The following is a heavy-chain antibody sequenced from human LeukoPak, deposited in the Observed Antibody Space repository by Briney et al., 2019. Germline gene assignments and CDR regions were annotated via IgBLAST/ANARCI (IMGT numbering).Heavy chain of an antibody. V-gene: IGHV4-59*01. D-gene: IGHD5-12*01. CDR2: IYYSGST. CDR3: AREPRGGYFYYYDY. J-gene: IGHJ4*02. Sequence: PSETLSLTCTVSGGSISSYYWSWLRQPPGKGLEWIGYIYYSGSTNYNPSLKSRVTISLDTSKNQFSLKLSSVTAADTAVYYCAREPRGGYFYYYDYWGQGTLVTVSS. CDR1: GGSISSYY.